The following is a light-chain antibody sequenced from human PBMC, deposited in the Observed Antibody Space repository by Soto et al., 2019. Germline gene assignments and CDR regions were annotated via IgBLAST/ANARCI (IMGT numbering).Light chain of an antibody. J-gene: IGLJ1*01. V-gene: IGLV2-8*01. Sequence: QSALTQPPSASGSPGQSVTISCTGTSSDVGGYNYVSWYQQHPGEAPKLMIYEVSKRPSGVPDRFSGSKSGNTASLTVSGIQAEDEADYYCSSYAGSNNYVFGTGTKLTVL. CDR3: SSYAGSNNYV. CDR1: SSDVGGYNY. CDR2: EVS.